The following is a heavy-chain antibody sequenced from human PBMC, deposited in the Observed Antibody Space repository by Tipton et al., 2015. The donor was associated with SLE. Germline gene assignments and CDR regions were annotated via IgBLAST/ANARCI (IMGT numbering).Heavy chain of an antibody. J-gene: IGHJ4*02. CDR1: GGSFSGYY. D-gene: IGHD3-10*01. V-gene: IGHV4-34*01. Sequence: GLVKPSETLSLTCAVYGGSFSGYYWSWIRQPPGKGLEWIGEINHSGSTNYNPSLKSRVTISVDTSKNQFSLKLSSVTAADTAVYYCARKFGRVGYFDYWGQGTLVTVSS. CDR3: ARKFGRVGYFDY. CDR2: INHSGST.